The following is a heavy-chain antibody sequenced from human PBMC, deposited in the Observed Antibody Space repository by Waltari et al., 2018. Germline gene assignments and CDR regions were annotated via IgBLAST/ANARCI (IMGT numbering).Heavy chain of an antibody. CDR3: MRRPPWSPVDF. V-gene: IGHV4-39*02. Sequence: QLQLQESGPGLVKPSETLSLTCFVSGDSISSNSYYWGCIRQPPGKGLEWIGSIYYSGSTYNNPSLKSRVTISIDTSKNNFSLKLSSMTAADTAVYYCMRRPPWSPVDFWGQGTLVTVSS. CDR2: IYYSGST. J-gene: IGHJ4*02. CDR1: GDSISSNSYY. D-gene: IGHD2-8*02.